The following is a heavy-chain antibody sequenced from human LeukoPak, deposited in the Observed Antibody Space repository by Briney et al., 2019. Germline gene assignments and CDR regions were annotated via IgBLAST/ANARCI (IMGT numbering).Heavy chain of an antibody. J-gene: IGHJ4*02. CDR1: GFTFSTYS. V-gene: IGHV3-7*03. D-gene: IGHD1-14*01. CDR2: IKQDGSEK. Sequence: GGSLRLSCAASGFTFSTYSMTWVRQGPGKGLEWVANIKQDGSEKYYVGSVKGRFTISRDNADNSLYLQMNSLRAEDTAVYYCARLRTFDYWGQGTLVTVSS. CDR3: ARLRTFDY.